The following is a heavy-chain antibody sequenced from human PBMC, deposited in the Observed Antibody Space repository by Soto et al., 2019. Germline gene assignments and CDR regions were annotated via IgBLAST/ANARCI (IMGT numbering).Heavy chain of an antibody. CDR3: ARNKGSGSHTLYSFAY. V-gene: IGHV3-23*01. CDR2: ISDDGVAT. D-gene: IGHD3-10*01. Sequence: EVQVLESGGGLIQPGGSLRLSCAASGFPFSTYAMSWVRQAPGKGLEWVSTISDDGVATYYADSVKGRFTISRDNSKNTVSLQINSLRADDTAVYYCARNKGSGSHTLYSFAYWGQGTLVSVSS. J-gene: IGHJ4*02. CDR1: GFPFSTYA.